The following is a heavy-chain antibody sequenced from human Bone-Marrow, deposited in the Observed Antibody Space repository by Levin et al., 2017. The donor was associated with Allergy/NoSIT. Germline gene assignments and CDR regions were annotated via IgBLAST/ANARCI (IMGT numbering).Heavy chain of an antibody. Sequence: GESLKISCAASGFTFSNSSMNWVRQAPGKGLEWVSYISDSSSSIFYADSVKGRFTISRDNAKNSLFLQMNSLRDEDTDVYYCARDCPHLSYSSTWYYYYGTDVWGQGTTVTVSS. CDR3: ARDCPHLSYSSTWYYYYGTDV. V-gene: IGHV3-48*02. CDR1: GFTFSNSS. D-gene: IGHD6-13*01. J-gene: IGHJ6*02. CDR2: ISDSSSSI.